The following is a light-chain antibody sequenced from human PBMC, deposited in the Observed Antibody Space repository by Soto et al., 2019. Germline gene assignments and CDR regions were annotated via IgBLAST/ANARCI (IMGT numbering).Light chain of an antibody. J-gene: IGKJ1*01. CDR3: QQYYNWPPAWT. Sequence: IVMTQSPASLSVSPGEGVTLSCRASQSVGNDLAWYQQIAGQAPRLLIYGASTRATGVPARFSGSGSGTDFTLTISTLQSEDFAVYYCQQYYNWPPAWTFGQGTRVDIK. CDR1: QSVGND. CDR2: GAS. V-gene: IGKV3-15*01.